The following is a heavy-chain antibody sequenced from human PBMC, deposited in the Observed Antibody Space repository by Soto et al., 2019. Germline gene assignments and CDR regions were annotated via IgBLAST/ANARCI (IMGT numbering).Heavy chain of an antibody. D-gene: IGHD3-10*01. V-gene: IGHV3-23*01. CDR1: GFNFDAYA. J-gene: IGHJ5*02. Sequence: PGGSLRLSCTPFGFNFDAYAMSWVRQAPGKGLEWVSAVTATAESAYYTDSVRGRFIITRDNSDNMLYLQMSSLRVEDTAIYFCARGRYSVSPQDLWGRGTQVTVPQ. CDR2: VTATAESA. CDR3: ARGRYSVSPQDL.